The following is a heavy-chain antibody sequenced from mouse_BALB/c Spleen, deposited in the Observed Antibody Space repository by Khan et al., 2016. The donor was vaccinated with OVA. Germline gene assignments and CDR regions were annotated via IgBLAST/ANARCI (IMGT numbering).Heavy chain of an antibody. CDR1: GYTFTNYG. Sequence: LVESGPELKKPGETVKISCKASGYTFTNYGMNWVKQAPGQALKWMGWINPYNGEPTYADDFQGRFAFSLETSASTAYLQINNLKTEDMAAYFCARCLIYYGACFAYWGQGTLVTVSA. D-gene: IGHD1-1*01. J-gene: IGHJ3*01. V-gene: IGHV9-1*02. CDR3: ARCLIYYGACFAY. CDR2: INPYNGEP.